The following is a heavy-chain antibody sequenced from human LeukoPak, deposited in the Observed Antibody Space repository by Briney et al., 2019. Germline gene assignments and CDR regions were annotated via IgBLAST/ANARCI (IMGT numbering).Heavy chain of an antibody. J-gene: IGHJ4*02. CDR3: AKDGTGGLEY. Sequence: GRSLRLSCAASGFTFDDYAMHWVRQAPGKGLEWVSGISWNSGSIGYADSVKGRFTISRDNAKNSLYLQMNSLRAEDTAVYHCAKDGTGGLEYWGQGTLVTVSS. V-gene: IGHV3-9*01. CDR1: GFTFDDYA. D-gene: IGHD3-10*01. CDR2: ISWNSGSI.